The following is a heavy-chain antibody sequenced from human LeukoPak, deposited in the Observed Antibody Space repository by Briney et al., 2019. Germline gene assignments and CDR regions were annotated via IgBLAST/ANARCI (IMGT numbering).Heavy chain of an antibody. D-gene: IGHD5-18*01. Sequence: GGSLRLSCAASGFTFSVYSMNWVRQAPGKGLEWVSSISSSSSYIYYADSVKGRFTISRDNTKNSLYLQMNSLRAEDTAVYYCARDIGTAMVIYYYYMDVWGKGTTVTVSS. V-gene: IGHV3-21*01. CDR3: ARDIGTAMVIYYYYMDV. CDR2: ISSSSSYI. J-gene: IGHJ6*03. CDR1: GFTFSVYS.